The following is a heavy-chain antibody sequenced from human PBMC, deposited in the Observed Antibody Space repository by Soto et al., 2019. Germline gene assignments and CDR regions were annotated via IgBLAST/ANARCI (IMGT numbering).Heavy chain of an antibody. D-gene: IGHD2-8*01. CDR2: INPNSGGT. CDR1: GYTFTGYY. Sequence: ASVKVSCKASGYTFTGYYMHWVRQAPGQGLEWMGWINPNSGGTNYAQKFQGWVTMTRDTSISTAYMELSRLRSDDTAVYYCARVPICYDTSRGAFDIWGQGTMVTVSS. CDR3: ARVPICYDTSRGAFDI. V-gene: IGHV1-2*04. J-gene: IGHJ3*02.